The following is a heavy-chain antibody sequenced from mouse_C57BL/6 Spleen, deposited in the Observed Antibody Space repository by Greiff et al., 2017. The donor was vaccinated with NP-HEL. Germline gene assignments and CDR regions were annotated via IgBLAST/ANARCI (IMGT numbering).Heavy chain of an antibody. V-gene: IGHV5-4*01. D-gene: IGHD2-4*01. CDR1: GFTFSSYA. CDR3: ARDQGYYDYTWFAY. J-gene: IGHJ3*01. Sequence: EVKLVESGGGLVKPGGSLKLSCAASGFTFSSYAMSWVRQTPEKRLEWVATISDGGSYTYYPDNVKGRFTISRDNAKNNLYLQMSHLKSEDTAMYYCARDQGYYDYTWFAYWGQGTLVTVSA. CDR2: ISDGGSYT.